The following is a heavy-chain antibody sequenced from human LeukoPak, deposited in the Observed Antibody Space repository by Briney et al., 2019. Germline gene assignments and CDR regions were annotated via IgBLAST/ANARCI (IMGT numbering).Heavy chain of an antibody. J-gene: IGHJ4*02. Sequence: SETLSLTCAVYGGSFSGYYWSWIRQPPGKGLEWIGEINHSGSTNYNPSLKSRVTISLDTSKNQFSLKLSSVTAADTAVYYCARELSSGNYHFDKWGQGTLVTVSS. V-gene: IGHV4-34*01. CDR1: GGSFSGYY. CDR3: ARELSSGNYHFDK. D-gene: IGHD3-10*01. CDR2: INHSGST.